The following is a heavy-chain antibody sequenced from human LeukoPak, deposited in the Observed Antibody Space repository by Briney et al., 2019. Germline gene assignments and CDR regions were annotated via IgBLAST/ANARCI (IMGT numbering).Heavy chain of an antibody. CDR2: INTDGGST. V-gene: IGHV3-74*01. J-gene: IGHJ3*02. CDR1: GFTFSNYW. CDR3: ARDHIAVAGPDAFDI. Sequence: GGSLRLSCAASGFTFSNYWMHWVRQAPGKGLVWVSRINTDGGSTTYADSVKGRFTISRDNAKNSLYLQMNSLRAEDTAVYYCARDHIAVAGPDAFDIWGQGTMVTVSS. D-gene: IGHD6-19*01.